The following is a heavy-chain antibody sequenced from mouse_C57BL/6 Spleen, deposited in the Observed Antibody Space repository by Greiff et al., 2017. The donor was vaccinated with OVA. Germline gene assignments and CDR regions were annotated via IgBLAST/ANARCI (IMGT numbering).Heavy chain of an antibody. V-gene: IGHV1-55*01. CDR3: ARSGVSYYAMDY. Sequence: QVQLQQPGAELVKPGASVKMSCKASGYTFTSYWITWVKQRPGQGLEWIGDIYPGSGSTNYNEQFKSKATLTVDTSSSTAYMQLSSLTSEDSAVYYCARSGVSYYAMDYWGQGTSVTVSS. J-gene: IGHJ4*01. D-gene: IGHD1-3*01. CDR1: GYTFTSYW. CDR2: IYPGSGST.